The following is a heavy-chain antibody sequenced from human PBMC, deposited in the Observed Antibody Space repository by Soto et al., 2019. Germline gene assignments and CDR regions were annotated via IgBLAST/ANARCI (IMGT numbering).Heavy chain of an antibody. J-gene: IGHJ4*02. CDR1: GYSFTTYW. CDR2: IHPGDSDT. CDR3: ARHYFYDSSDYYPYFDY. V-gene: IGHV5-51*01. Sequence: CKGSGYSFTTYWIGWVRQMPGKGLEWMGIIHPGDSDTRYSPSFQGQVTFSADKSINTAYLQWSSLKALDTAMYYCARHYFYDSSDYYPYFDYWGQGTLVTVS. D-gene: IGHD3-22*01.